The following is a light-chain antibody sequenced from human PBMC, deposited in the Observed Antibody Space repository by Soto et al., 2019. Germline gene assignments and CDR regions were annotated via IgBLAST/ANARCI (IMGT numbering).Light chain of an antibody. CDR1: SSDVGGYNY. V-gene: IGLV2-14*01. Sequence: QSVLTQPASVSGAPGQSITISCTGTSSDVGGYNYVSWYQQPPGKAPKLMIYDVSNRPSGVSNRFSGSKSGNTASLTISGLHAEDDADYYCSSYTSSSTPRVFGGGTKLTVL. J-gene: IGLJ2*01. CDR3: SSYTSSSTPRV. CDR2: DVS.